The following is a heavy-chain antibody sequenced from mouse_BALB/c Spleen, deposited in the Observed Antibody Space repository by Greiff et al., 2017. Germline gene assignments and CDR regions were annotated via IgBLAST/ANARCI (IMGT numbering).Heavy chain of an antibody. CDR3: ARRLYYGSRETYFDV. CDR1: GFTFSSYG. D-gene: IGHD1-1*01. Sequence: EVKLMESGGDLVKPGGSLKLSCAASGFTFSSYGMSWVRQTPDKRLEWVATISSGGSYTYYPDSVKGRFTISRDNAKNTLYLQMSSLKSEDTAMYYCARRLYYGSRETYFDVWGAGTTVTVSS. CDR2: ISSGGSYT. V-gene: IGHV5-6*02. J-gene: IGHJ1*01.